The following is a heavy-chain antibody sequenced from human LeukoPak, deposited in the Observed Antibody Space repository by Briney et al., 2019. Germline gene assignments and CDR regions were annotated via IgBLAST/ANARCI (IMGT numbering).Heavy chain of an antibody. CDR1: GFTFSSYA. CDR3: AREGIVVGATVGLDY. V-gene: IGHV3-30-3*01. CDR2: ISYDGSNK. Sequence: GGPLRLSCAASGFTFSSYAMHWVRQAPGKGLEWVAVISYDGSNKYYADSVKGRFTISRDNSKDTLYLQMNSLRAEDTAVYYCAREGIVVGATVGLDYWGQGTLVTVSS. J-gene: IGHJ4*02. D-gene: IGHD1-26*01.